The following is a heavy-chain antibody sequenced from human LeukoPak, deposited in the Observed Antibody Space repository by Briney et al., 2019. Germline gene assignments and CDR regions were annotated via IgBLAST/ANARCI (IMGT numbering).Heavy chain of an antibody. J-gene: IGHJ4*02. D-gene: IGHD3-10*01. CDR3: AKDTDGSGSYYSYFDY. Sequence: GGSLRLSCAASGFIFSDYVMHWVRQPPGKGLQWVAFVRPGGSDKHYADSVKGRFTVSRDNAKNSLYLQMNSLRAEDTALYYCAKDTDGSGSYYSYFDYWGQGTPVTVSS. V-gene: IGHV3-30*02. CDR2: VRPGGSDK. CDR1: GFIFSDYV.